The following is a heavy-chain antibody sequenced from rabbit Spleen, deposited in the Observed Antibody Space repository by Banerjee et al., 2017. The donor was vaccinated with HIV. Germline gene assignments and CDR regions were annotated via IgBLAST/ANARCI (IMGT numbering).Heavy chain of an antibody. CDR3: ARDLHTTSAGNL. V-gene: IGHV1S40*01. CDR2: IYTGDGNT. J-gene: IGHJ4*01. CDR1: RIDFSSYYY. Sequence: QSLEESGGGLVKPGGTLTLTCKASRIDFSSYYYMSWVRQAPGKGLEWIGCIYTGDGNTYYASWAKGRFTISKTSSTTVTLQMTSLTAADTATYFCARDLHTTSAGNLWGQGTLVTVS. D-gene: IGHD1-1*01.